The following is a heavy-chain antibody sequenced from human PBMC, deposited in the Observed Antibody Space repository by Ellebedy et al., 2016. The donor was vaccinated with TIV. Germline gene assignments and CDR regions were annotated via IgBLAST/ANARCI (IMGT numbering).Heavy chain of an antibody. D-gene: IGHD6-6*01. V-gene: IGHV4-30-4*01. CDR2: ISYSGST. J-gene: IGHJ4*02. CDR3: ARGDSSSSRVYY. Sequence: MPSETLSLTCIVSGGSISSSDSYWSWIRQPPGKGLEWIGYISYSGSTYYNPSLKRRLTISADTSKNQFSLRLSSVTAADTAVYFCARGDSSSSRVYYWGQGTLVTVSS. CDR1: GGSISSSDSY.